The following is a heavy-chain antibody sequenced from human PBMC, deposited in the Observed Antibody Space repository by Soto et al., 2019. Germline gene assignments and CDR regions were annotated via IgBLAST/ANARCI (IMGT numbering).Heavy chain of an antibody. CDR3: TTTNCISTSCYYAYYYYGMDV. J-gene: IGHJ6*02. D-gene: IGHD2-2*01. CDR1: GFTFSNAW. V-gene: IGHV3-15*07. Sequence: EVQLVESGGGLVKPGGSLRLSCAASGFTFSNAWMNWVRQAPGKGLEWVGRIKSKTDGGTTDYAAPVKGRFTISRDDSKNTLYLQMNSLKTENTAVYYCTTTNCISTSCYYAYYYYGMDVWGQGTTVTVSS. CDR2: IKSKTDGGTT.